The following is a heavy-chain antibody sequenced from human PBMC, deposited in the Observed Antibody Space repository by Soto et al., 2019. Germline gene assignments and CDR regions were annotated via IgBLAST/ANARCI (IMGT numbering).Heavy chain of an antibody. V-gene: IGHV1-18*04. Sequence: ASVKVSFNASGYTFISYGITWVRQAPGQGLEWMGWISVYSGKTSYAQKLQDRVTMSTDTSTSTAYMELRSLRSDDTAFYYCAREKVEMATTYYYYGMDVWGQGTTVNVSS. CDR1: GYTFISYG. CDR2: ISVYSGKT. J-gene: IGHJ6*02. CDR3: AREKVEMATTYYYYGMDV. D-gene: IGHD5-12*01.